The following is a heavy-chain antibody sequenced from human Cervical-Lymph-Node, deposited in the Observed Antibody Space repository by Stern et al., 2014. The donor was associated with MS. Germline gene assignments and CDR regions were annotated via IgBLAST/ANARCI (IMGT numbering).Heavy chain of an antibody. J-gene: IGHJ5*02. V-gene: IGHV1-69*06. CDR3: ARGSGDNWFGP. Sequence: QVQLVQSGAEVKKPGSSVKVSCKSSGGISWVRQAPGQGLEWMGGVIPFVGTSNYAQKFQGRVTITADTSTNTTYLHLSRLTSADTAVYYCARGSGDNWFGPWGQRTLVTVSS. D-gene: IGHD3-10*01. CDR2: VIPFVGTS. CDR1: GG.